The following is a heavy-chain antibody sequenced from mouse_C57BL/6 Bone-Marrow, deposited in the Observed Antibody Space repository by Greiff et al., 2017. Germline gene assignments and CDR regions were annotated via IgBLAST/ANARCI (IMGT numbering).Heavy chain of an antibody. Sequence: QVQLQQPGAELVKPGASVKLSCKASGYTFTSYWMQWVKQRPGQGLEWIGEIDPSDSYTNYNQKFKGKATLTVDTSSSTAYMQLSSLTSEDSAVYYCARDYGGSYGYWGQGTTLTVSS. CDR1: GYTFTSYW. V-gene: IGHV1-50*01. CDR2: IDPSDSYT. J-gene: IGHJ2*01. D-gene: IGHD1-1*01. CDR3: ARDYGGSYGY.